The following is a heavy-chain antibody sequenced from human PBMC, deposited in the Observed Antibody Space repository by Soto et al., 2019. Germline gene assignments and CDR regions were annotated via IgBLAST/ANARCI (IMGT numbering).Heavy chain of an antibody. D-gene: IGHD3-3*01. CDR2: INPIFGTA. CDR3: ARVITIFGVVNWFDP. CDR1: GYTFTDFY. Sequence: SVQVSCKTSGYTFTDFYMHWVRQAPGQGLEWMGWINPIFGTANYAQKFQGRVTITADKSTSTAYMELSSLRSEDTAVYYCARVITIFGVVNWFDPWGQGTLVTGSS. J-gene: IGHJ5*02. V-gene: IGHV1-69*06.